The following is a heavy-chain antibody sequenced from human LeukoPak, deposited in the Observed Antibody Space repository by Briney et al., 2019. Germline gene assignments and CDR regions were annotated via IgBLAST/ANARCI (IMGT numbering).Heavy chain of an antibody. CDR1: GFTFSSYW. D-gene: IGHD3-22*01. CDR2: IKQDGSEK. J-gene: IGHJ4*02. V-gene: IGHV3-7*01. Sequence: GGSLRLSCAASGFTFSSYWMSWVRQAPGKGLEWVANIKQDGSEKYYVDSVKGRFTISRDNAKNSLYLQMNSLRAEDTAVYYCALVSYYFDISGFDYWGRGPLVTVSS. CDR3: ALVSYYFDISGFDY.